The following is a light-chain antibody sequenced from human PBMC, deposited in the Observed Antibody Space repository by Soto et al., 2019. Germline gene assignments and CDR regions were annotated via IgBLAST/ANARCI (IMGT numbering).Light chain of an antibody. J-gene: IGKJ2*01. CDR2: LGS. V-gene: IGKV2-28*01. Sequence: DIVMTQSPLSLPVTPGEPASISCRSSQSLLHSNGYNYLDWYLQKPGQSPQLLIYLGSNRASGVPDRFSGSGSGTDFTLKISRVEAEDVGVYYCMQALQTPGPRYTFGQGTKLEIK. CDR1: QSLLHSNGYNY. CDR3: MQALQTPGPRYT.